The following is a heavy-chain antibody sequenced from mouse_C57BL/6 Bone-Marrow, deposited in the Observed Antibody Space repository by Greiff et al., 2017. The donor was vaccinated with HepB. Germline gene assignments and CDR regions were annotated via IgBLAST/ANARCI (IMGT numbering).Heavy chain of an antibody. CDR1: GFTFSDYY. J-gene: IGHJ4*01. CDR2: ISNGGGST. V-gene: IGHV5-12*01. CDR3: ARRDYGSSYGDY. D-gene: IGHD1-1*01. Sequence: EVKLMESGGGLVQPGGSLKLSCAASGFTFSDYYMYWVRQTPEKRLEWVAYISNGGGSTYYPDTVKGRFTISRDNAKNTLYLQMSRLKSEDTAMYYCARRDYGSSYGDYWGQGTSVTVSS.